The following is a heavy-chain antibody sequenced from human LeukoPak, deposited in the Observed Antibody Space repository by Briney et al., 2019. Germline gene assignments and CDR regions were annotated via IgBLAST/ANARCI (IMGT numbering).Heavy chain of an antibody. J-gene: IGHJ5*02. CDR1: GGSFSGYY. V-gene: IGHV4-34*01. Sequence: SETLSLTCAVYGGSFSGYYWSWIRQPPGKGLEWIGEINHSGSTYYNPSLKSRVTISVDTSKNQFSLKLSSVTAADTAVYYCARHPPGIAVAGPQLGFDPWGQGTLVTVSS. CDR3: ARHPPGIAVAGPQLGFDP. D-gene: IGHD6-19*01. CDR2: INHSGST.